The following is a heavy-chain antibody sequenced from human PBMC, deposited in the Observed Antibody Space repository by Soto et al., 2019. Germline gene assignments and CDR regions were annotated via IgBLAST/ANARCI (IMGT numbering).Heavy chain of an antibody. D-gene: IGHD2-15*01. CDR3: ARESDVVVVAATDYYHYGMAV. CDR1: GDNFSKYS. CDR2: IIPLFGTP. Sequence: GASVKVSWKASGDNFSKYSFSWVRQAPGQGLEWMGGIIPLFGTPDYAQKFQDRVTITADESTTTVYMELSSLRSEDTAVYYCARESDVVVVAATDYYHYGMAVWGQGTTVTVSS. J-gene: IGHJ6*02. V-gene: IGHV1-69*13.